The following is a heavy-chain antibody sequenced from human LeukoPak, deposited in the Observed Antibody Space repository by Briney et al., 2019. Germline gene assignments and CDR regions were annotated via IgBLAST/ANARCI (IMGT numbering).Heavy chain of an antibody. CDR3: ARGVRYHRGSSSYYHFPY. CDR2: MNPNSGNT. Sequence: ASVKVSCKASGYTFTSYDINWVRQATGQGLEWMGWMNPNSGNTGYAQKFQGRVTMTRNTSISTAYMELSRLRSEDTAVYYCARGVRYHRGSSSYYHFPYWGQGTLVTVSS. V-gene: IGHV1-8*01. CDR1: GYTFTSYD. J-gene: IGHJ4*02. D-gene: IGHD3-22*01.